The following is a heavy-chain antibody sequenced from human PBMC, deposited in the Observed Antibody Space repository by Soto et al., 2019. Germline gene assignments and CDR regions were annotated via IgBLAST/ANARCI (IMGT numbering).Heavy chain of an antibody. CDR1: GGSVGGDGYY. J-gene: IGHJ5*02. CDR2: VHYSGTT. D-gene: IGHD6-13*01. Sequence: QVQLQESGRGLVEPSQTLSLTCTVSGGSVGGDGYYWGWIRHHPGKGLEWIGYVHYSGTTYSNPSLKRRLTLSGETSKTQFTLNLRTVTAADRAVYYCARGWTAGAGWANWFDLWGQGTLVSVSS. V-gene: IGHV4-31*03. CDR3: ARGWTAGAGWANWFDL.